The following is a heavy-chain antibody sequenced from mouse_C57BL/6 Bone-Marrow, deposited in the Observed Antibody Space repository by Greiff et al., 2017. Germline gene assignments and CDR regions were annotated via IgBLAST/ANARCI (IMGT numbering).Heavy chain of an antibody. CDR3: VREDYYGSNYFDY. CDR1: GFSFNTYA. J-gene: IGHJ2*01. Sequence: EVMLVESGGGLVQPKGSLKLSCAASGFSFNTYAMNWVRQAPGKGLEWVARIRSKSNNYATYYADSVKDRFTISRDDSESMLYLQMNNLKTEDTAMYYCVREDYYGSNYFDYWGQGTTLTVSS. CDR2: IRSKSNNYAT. D-gene: IGHD1-1*01. V-gene: IGHV10-1*01.